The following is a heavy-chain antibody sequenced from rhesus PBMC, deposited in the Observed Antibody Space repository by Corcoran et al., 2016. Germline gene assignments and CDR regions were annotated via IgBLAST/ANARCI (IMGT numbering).Heavy chain of an antibody. J-gene: IGHJ4*01. V-gene: IGHV4-80*01. D-gene: IGHD3-3*01. CDR2: INGNSGST. Sequence: QVQLQESGPGLVKPSETLSLTCAVSGGSFSSYWWSWIRQPPEKALEWIGEINGNSGSTNYNPSLKSRVTNSKDAAKNQFSLKLSSVTAADTAVYYCARTYYNIWTGYLDYWGQGVLVTVSS. CDR3: ARTYYNIWTGYLDY. CDR1: GGSFSSYW.